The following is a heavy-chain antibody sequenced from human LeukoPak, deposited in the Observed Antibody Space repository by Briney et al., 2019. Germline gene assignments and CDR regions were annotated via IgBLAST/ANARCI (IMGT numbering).Heavy chain of an antibody. J-gene: IGHJ4*02. V-gene: IGHV1-46*01. CDR3: SRSGSGYDYASDFDY. CDR2: INPSGGST. Sequence: ASVTVSFLASGYTFTSYHMHWVRQAPGQGLEWMGIINPSGGSTSYAQKVQGRVTLTRDTSTSTAYMELRRLRSDDTAVYYCSRSGSGYDYASDFDYWGQGTLVTVSS. CDR1: GYTFTSYH. D-gene: IGHD5-12*01.